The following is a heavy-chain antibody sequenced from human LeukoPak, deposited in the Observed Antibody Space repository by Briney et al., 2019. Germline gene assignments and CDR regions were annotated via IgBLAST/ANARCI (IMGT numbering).Heavy chain of an antibody. CDR2: ISAYNGNT. CDR1: GYTFTNYG. J-gene: IGHJ4*02. Sequence: ASVKVSCKTSGYTFTNYGISWVRQAPGQGLEWMGWISAYNGNTDYAQNLQGRVTMTTDTSTSTAYMELRSLRSDDTAVYYCARDQSLVAYGSTWFDYWGQGTLVTVSS. CDR3: ARDQSLVAYGSTWFDY. V-gene: IGHV1-18*01. D-gene: IGHD6-13*01.